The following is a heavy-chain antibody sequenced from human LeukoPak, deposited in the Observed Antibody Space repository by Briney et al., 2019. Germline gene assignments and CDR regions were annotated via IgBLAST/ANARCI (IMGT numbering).Heavy chain of an antibody. J-gene: IGHJ4*02. CDR1: GGSISSYY. D-gene: IGHD5-12*01. V-gene: IGHV4-59*01. Sequence: SETLSLTCTVSGGSISSYYWSWIRQPPGKGLEWIGYIYYSGSTNYNPSLKSRVTISVDTSKNQFSLKLSSETAADTAVYYCARAVATLYTWDYWGQGTLVTVSS. CDR2: IYYSGST. CDR3: ARAVATLYTWDY.